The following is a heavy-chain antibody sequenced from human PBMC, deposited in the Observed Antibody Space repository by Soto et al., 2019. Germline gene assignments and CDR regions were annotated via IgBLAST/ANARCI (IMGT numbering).Heavy chain of an antibody. CDR2: ISSSSSTI. D-gene: IGHD2-15*01. CDR1: GFVFSTYS. CDR3: ARPAGRVDYFDY. Sequence: EVQLVESGGGLVQPGGSLRLSCAASGFVFSTYSMNWVRQAPRKGLEWVSYISSSSSTIYYADSVQGRFTISRDNAKNSLYLQVNSLRDEDTAVYYCARPAGRVDYFDYWGQGTLVTVSS. V-gene: IGHV3-48*02. J-gene: IGHJ4*02.